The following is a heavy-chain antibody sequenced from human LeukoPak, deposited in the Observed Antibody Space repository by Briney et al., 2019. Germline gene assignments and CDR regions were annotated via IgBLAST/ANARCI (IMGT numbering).Heavy chain of an antibody. CDR3: AVRVPYGSGSYYNSGDY. D-gene: IGHD3-10*01. CDR2: FDPEDGET. CDR1: GYTLTELS. J-gene: IGHJ4*02. Sequence: ASVKVSCKVSGYTLTELSMHWVRQAPGKGLEWMGGFDPEDGETIYAQKFQGRVTMTEDTSTDTAYMELSSLRSDDTAVYYCAVRVPYGSGSYYNSGDYWGQGTLVTVSS. V-gene: IGHV1-24*01.